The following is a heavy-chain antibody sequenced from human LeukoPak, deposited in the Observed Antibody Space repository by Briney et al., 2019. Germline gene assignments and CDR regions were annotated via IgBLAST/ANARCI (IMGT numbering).Heavy chain of an antibody. V-gene: IGHV3-23*01. J-gene: IGHJ5*02. CDR3: AKLPTGYPNWFDP. D-gene: IGHD3-9*01. Sequence: GGSLRLSCAASGFTFSTYTMAWVRQAPGGGLEWVSGISDNGGSTYYADSVTGRFTISRDNSKNTLYLQMNSLRAEDTALYYCAKLPTGYPNWFDPWGQGTLVTVSS. CDR1: GFTFSTYT. CDR2: ISDNGGST.